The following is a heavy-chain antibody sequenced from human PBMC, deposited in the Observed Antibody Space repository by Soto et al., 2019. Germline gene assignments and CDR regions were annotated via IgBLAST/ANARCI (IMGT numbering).Heavy chain of an antibody. Sequence: ASVKVSCKASGYTFTSYAMHWVRQAPGQRLEWMGWINAGNGNTKYSQKFQGRVTITRDTSASTAYMELSSLRSEDTAVYYCARDCSGGSCYSGAFDIWGQGTMVTVSS. J-gene: IGHJ3*02. D-gene: IGHD2-15*01. CDR3: ARDCSGGSCYSGAFDI. CDR1: GYTFTSYA. CDR2: INAGNGNT. V-gene: IGHV1-3*01.